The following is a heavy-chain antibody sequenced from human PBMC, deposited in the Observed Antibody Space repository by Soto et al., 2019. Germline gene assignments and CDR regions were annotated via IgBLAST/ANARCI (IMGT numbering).Heavy chain of an antibody. CDR3: AREYGMDV. CDR1: GYSFHTFA. CDR2: ISGNNGNT. V-gene: IGHV1-18*01. Sequence: ASVKVSWKASGYSFHTFAISWVRQAPGQGLEWVGWISGNNGNTNYAQKFQGRVTLTTDTSTKTAFMELRSLTGDDTAVYYCAREYGMDVWGQ. J-gene: IGHJ6*02.